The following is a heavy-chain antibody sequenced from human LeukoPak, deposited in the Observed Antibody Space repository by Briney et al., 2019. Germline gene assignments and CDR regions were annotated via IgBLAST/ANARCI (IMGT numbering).Heavy chain of an antibody. Sequence: GGSLRLSCAASASTFSTYSMNSVRQAPREGLEWVSSISSGSRYTYYAASVTGRFSISRDNAKNSLYLQMNSLRAEDTAVYYCARDERADGSGSYNWDYWGQGTLVTVSS. D-gene: IGHD3-10*01. V-gene: IGHV3-21*01. J-gene: IGHJ4*02. CDR1: ASTFSTYS. CDR3: ARDERADGSGSYNWDY. CDR2: ISSGSRYT.